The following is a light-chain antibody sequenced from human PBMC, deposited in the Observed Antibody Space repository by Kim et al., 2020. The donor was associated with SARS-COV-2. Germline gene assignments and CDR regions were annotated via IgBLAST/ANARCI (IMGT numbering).Light chain of an antibody. Sequence: EVMMTQSPATLSVSPGERATLSCRASQSVGSDLAWYQQKPGQAPRLLIYGASTRATGIPARFSGSGSGTEFTLTISSLQSEDFAVYYCQQYNEWPPWTFGQGTKVDIK. CDR3: QQYNEWPPWT. CDR2: GAS. V-gene: IGKV3-15*01. J-gene: IGKJ1*01. CDR1: QSVGSD.